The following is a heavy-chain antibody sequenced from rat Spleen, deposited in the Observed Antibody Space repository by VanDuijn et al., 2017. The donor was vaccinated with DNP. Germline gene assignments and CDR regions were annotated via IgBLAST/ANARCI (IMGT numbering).Heavy chain of an antibody. CDR1: GFTFSDYA. J-gene: IGHJ2*01. Sequence: EVQLVESGGGLVQPGRSLKLSCAASGFTFSDYAMAWVRQAPKKGLEWVASISYDGGITYYRDSVKGRFTISRDNAKSTLYLQMSKLGSEDTAIYYCARERFGVDYWGQGVMVTVSS. V-gene: IGHV5S10*01. D-gene: IGHD4-3*01. CDR3: ARERFGVDY. CDR2: ISYDGGIT.